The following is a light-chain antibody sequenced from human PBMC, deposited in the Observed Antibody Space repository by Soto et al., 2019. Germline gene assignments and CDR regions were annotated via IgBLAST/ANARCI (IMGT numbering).Light chain of an antibody. CDR3: QEYDSSPYT. CDR1: QSVSSSY. CDR2: VAS. J-gene: IGKJ2*01. Sequence: EIVLTQSPGTLSLSPGERATLSCRASQSVSSSYLAWYQQKPGQAPRLLIYVASSRATGIPDRFSGSGSGTDFTLTISRLEPEDFAEYYCQEYDSSPYTFGQGTKLEIK. V-gene: IGKV3-20*01.